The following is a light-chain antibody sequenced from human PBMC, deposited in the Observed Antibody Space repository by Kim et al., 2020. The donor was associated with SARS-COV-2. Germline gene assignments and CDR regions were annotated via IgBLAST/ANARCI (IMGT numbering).Light chain of an antibody. Sequence: YVGDRVTSTCRASQSISNYLNWYQKKPGKAPKLLIYAASNLQRGVPSRFSGRGSGTDFTLTIISLQPEDFATYYCQQSYATPLFTFGPGTKVDIK. CDR2: AAS. CDR1: QSISNY. CDR3: QQSYATPLFT. J-gene: IGKJ3*01. V-gene: IGKV1-39*01.